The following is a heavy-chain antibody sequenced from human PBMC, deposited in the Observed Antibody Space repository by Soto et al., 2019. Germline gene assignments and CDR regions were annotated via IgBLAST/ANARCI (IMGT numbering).Heavy chain of an antibody. J-gene: IGHJ5*02. V-gene: IGHV3-23*01. Sequence: PGGSLRLSCAASGFTFSSYAMSWVRQAPGKGLEWVSAISGSGGSTYYADSVKGRFTISRDNSKNTLYLQMNSLRAEDTAVYYCAKAAYGDYVFFNWFDPWGQGTLVTVSS. CDR1: GFTFSSYA. D-gene: IGHD4-17*01. CDR3: AKAAYGDYVFFNWFDP. CDR2: ISGSGGST.